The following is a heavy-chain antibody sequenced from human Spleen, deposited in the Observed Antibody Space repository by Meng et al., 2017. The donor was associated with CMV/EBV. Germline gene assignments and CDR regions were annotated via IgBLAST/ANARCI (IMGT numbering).Heavy chain of an antibody. CDR1: GFTFTDYY. CDR3: ARPATFRWPDGFDI. J-gene: IGHJ3*02. V-gene: IGHV3-11*01. D-gene: IGHD3-16*01. CDR2: ISTSGDTI. Sequence: GESLKISCAASGFTFTDYYMTWIRQAPGKGLEWVSYISTSGDTIYYADSVKGRFSISRDNAKNSLFLLMHSLRAEDTAMYYCARPATFRWPDGFDIWGQGTMVTVSS.